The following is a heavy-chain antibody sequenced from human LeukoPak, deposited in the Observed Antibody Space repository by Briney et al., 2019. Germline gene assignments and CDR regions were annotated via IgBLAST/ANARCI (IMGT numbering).Heavy chain of an antibody. CDR1: GYNFPIYW. CDR3: ASRDTAMGDRYY. V-gene: IGHV5-51*01. D-gene: IGHD5-18*01. CDR2: IYPDDSNT. J-gene: IGHJ4*02. Sequence: GESLQISCQGSGYNFPIYWIGWVRQMPGQGLGWMGIIYPDDSNTIYGPSFQGQVTISADKSISTAYLQWSSLKASDTAMYYCASRDTAMGDRYYWGQGTLVTVSS.